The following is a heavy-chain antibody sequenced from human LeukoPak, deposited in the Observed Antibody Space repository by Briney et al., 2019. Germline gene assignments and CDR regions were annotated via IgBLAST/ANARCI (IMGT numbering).Heavy chain of an antibody. Sequence: GGSLRLSCEASGFTFTKFWMSWVRQAPGKGLEWVSYISSSGSTIYYADSVKGRFTISRDNAKNSLYLQMNSLRAEDTAVYYCARDRHYDSSGYDYWGQGTLVTVSS. D-gene: IGHD3-22*01. CDR3: ARDRHYDSSGYDY. CDR2: ISSSGSTI. V-gene: IGHV3-48*03. J-gene: IGHJ4*02. CDR1: GFTFTKFW.